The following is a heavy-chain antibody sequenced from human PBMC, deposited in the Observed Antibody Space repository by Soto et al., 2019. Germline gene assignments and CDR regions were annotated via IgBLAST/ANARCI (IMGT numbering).Heavy chain of an antibody. V-gene: IGHV3-23*01. CDR1: GFTFSSYA. D-gene: IGHD2-15*01. CDR2: ISGSGGST. CDR3: AKAGDLGDCSGGSCYSGRYYYYYYYMDV. Sequence: GGSLRLSCAASGFTFSSYAMSWVRQAPGKGLEWVSAISGSGGSTYYADSVKGRFTISRDNSKNTLYLQMNSLRAEDTAVYYCAKAGDLGDCSGGSCYSGRYYYYYYYMDVWGKGTTVTVSS. J-gene: IGHJ6*03.